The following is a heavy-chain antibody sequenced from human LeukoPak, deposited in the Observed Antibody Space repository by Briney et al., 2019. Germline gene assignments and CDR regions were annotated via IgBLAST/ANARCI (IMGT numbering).Heavy chain of an antibody. D-gene: IGHD3-16*02. V-gene: IGHV1-2*02. CDR1: GYTFTDYY. CDR2: INPTSGGT. CDR3: ARGEMITFGGVIVISTFDI. J-gene: IGHJ3*02. Sequence: ASVKVSCKASGYTFTDYYMHWVRQAPGQGLEWMGYINPTSGGTNYAQEFQGRVTMTRDTSISTAYMELSRLTSDDTAVYYCARGEMITFGGVIVISTFDIWGQGTMVTVS.